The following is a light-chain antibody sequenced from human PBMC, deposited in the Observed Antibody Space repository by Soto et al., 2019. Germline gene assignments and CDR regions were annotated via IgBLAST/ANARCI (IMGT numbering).Light chain of an antibody. CDR1: SGHSSYA. Sequence: QPVLTQSPSASASLGASVKLTCTLSSGHSSYAIAWHQQQPEKGPRYLMKLNSDGSHSKGDGIPDRFSGSSSGAERYLTISSLQSEDEDDYYRQTWGTGAVVFGGGTKL. V-gene: IGLV4-69*01. J-gene: IGLJ2*01. CDR2: LNSDGSH. CDR3: QTWGTGAVV.